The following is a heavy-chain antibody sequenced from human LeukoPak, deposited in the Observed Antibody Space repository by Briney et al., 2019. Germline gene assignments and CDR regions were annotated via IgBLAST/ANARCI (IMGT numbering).Heavy chain of an antibody. CDR2: ISSSSSYI. CDR3: ARGVVRYFDY. Sequence: GGSLRLTCAASGFTFSGYSMNWVRQAPGKGLEWVSSISSSSSYIYYADSVKGRFTISRDNAKNSLYLQMNSLRAEDTAVYYCARGVVRYFDYWGQGALVTVSS. D-gene: IGHD4-17*01. J-gene: IGHJ4*02. V-gene: IGHV3-21*01. CDR1: GFTFSGYS.